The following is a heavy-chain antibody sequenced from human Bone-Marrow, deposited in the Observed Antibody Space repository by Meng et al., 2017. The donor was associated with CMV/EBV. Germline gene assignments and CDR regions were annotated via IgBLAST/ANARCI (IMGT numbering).Heavy chain of an antibody. CDR3: ARGDTSIAAL. Sequence: GESLKISCAASGFTFSSYWMHWVRQAPGKGLVWVSRINSDGSSTSYADSVKGRFTISRDNAKNTLYLQMNSLRAEDTAVYYCARGDTSIAALWGQGPLVTLYS. CDR1: GFTFSSYW. D-gene: IGHD6-6*01. J-gene: IGHJ4*02. CDR2: INSDGSST. V-gene: IGHV3-74*01.